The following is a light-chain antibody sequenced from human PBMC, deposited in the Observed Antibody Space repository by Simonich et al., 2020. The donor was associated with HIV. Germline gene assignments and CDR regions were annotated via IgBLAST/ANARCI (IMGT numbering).Light chain of an antibody. V-gene: IGKV4-1*01. CDR1: RSILYSSNNKNY. CDR3: QQYNNWPRT. CDR2: WAS. Sequence: DIVMTQSPDSLAVSLGERATFNCKSSRSILYSSNNKNYLAWYQQKPRQPPKLLIYWASARESGVPDRFSGSGSGTEFTLTISNMQSEDFAVYYCQQYNNWPRTFGQGTKVDIK. J-gene: IGKJ1*01.